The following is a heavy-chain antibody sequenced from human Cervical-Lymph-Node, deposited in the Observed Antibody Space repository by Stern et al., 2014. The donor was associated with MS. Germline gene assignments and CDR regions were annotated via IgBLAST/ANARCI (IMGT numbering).Heavy chain of an antibody. J-gene: IGHJ4*02. CDR2: IYYSGST. D-gene: IGHD6-19*01. CDR1: GGSVSSGSYY. Sequence: QVQLQESGPGLVKPSETLSLTCTVSGGSVSSGSYYWSWIRQPPGKGLEWIGYIYYSGSTNYNPSLKSRVTISVDTSKNQFSLKLSSVTAADTAVYYCARFYSSGWAFDYWGQGTLVTVSS. CDR3: ARFYSSGWAFDY. V-gene: IGHV4-61*01.